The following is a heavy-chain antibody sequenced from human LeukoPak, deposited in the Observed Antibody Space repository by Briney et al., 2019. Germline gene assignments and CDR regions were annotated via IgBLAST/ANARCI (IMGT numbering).Heavy chain of an antibody. D-gene: IGHD6-19*01. Sequence: PGGSLSLSCAPSGLTVSSNYMSWVRQPPGKGLEWVSFIYSGGSTYYADSVKGRFTSSRDNSKNTLYLQMNSLRAEDTAVYYCAREARGWSSGVYYFDYWGQGTLVTVSS. CDR2: IYSGGST. CDR3: AREARGWSSGVYYFDY. V-gene: IGHV3-53*01. J-gene: IGHJ4*02. CDR1: GLTVSSNY.